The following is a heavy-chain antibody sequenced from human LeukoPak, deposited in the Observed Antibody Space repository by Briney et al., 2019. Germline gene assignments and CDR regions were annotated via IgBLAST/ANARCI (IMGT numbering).Heavy chain of an antibody. Sequence: SQTLSLTCTVSGGSISSGGYYWSWSRQHPGKGLEWIGYIYYSGSTYYNPSLKSRVTISVDTSKNQFSLRLSSVTAADTAVYYCARAEGEVSTNWFDPWGQGTLVTVSS. J-gene: IGHJ5*02. D-gene: IGHD3-16*02. CDR3: ARAEGEVSTNWFDP. CDR1: GGSISSGGYY. CDR2: IYYSGST. V-gene: IGHV4-31*03.